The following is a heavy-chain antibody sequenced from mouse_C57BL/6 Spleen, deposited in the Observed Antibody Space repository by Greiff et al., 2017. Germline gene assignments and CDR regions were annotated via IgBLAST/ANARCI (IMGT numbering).Heavy chain of an antibody. CDR2: INPSTGGN. CDR1: GYSFTGYY. J-gene: IGHJ3*01. D-gene: IGHD2-4*01. CDR3: ASRYDYDWFAY. Sequence: VQLQQSGPELVKPGASVKISCKASGYSFTGYYMNWVKQSPEKSLEWIGEINPSTGGNTYNQKFKAKATLTVDKSSSTAYMQLKSLTSEDSAVYYCASRYDYDWFAYWGQGTLVTVSA. V-gene: IGHV1-42*01.